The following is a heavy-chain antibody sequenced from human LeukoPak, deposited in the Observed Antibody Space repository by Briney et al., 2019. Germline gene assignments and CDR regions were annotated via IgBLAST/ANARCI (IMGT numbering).Heavy chain of an antibody. V-gene: IGHV4-59*01. CDR1: GGSISSYY. J-gene: IGHJ4*02. CDR2: IYYSGGT. CDR3: VRGAVAGNPDY. Sequence: PSETLSLTCTVSGGSISSYYWSWIRQPPGKGLEWIGYIYYSGGTNYNPSLKSRVTISVDTSKNQFSLKLSSVTAADTAVYYCVRGAVAGNPDYWGQGTLVTVSS. D-gene: IGHD6-19*01.